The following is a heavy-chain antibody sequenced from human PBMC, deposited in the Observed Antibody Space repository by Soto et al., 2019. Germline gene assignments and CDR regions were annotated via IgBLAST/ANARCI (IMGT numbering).Heavy chain of an antibody. Sequence: QLGGSLRLSCAFSGFPSSGYCMHGVRPVRGRGLTWVSRISYDGSTATYADSVKGRFIISRENAKNTLYLEMNTLRADDSGLYYCARGPRVSSTGTGDHWGRGTLVTVSS. V-gene: IGHV3-74*01. CDR2: ISYDGSTA. J-gene: IGHJ4*02. D-gene: IGHD1-1*01. CDR1: GFPSSGYC. CDR3: ARGPRVSSTGTGDH.